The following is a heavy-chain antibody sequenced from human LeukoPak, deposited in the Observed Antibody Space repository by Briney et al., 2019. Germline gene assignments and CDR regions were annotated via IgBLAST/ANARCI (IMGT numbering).Heavy chain of an antibody. CDR3: ARDGDIVVVPAALGAFDI. CDR1: GYTFTSYG. CDR2: ISAYNGNT. Sequence: AGVKVSCKGSGYTFTSYGISWVGQAPGQGGEGMGWISAYNGNTTYAQKLQARATLTTDTSTSTAYMELTSLRSDDTAVYYCARDGDIVVVPAALGAFDIWGQGTMVTVSS. D-gene: IGHD2-2*01. J-gene: IGHJ3*02. V-gene: IGHV1-18*04.